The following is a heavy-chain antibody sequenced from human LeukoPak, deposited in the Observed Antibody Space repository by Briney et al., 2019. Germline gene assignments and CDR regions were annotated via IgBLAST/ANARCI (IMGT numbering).Heavy chain of an antibody. CDR1: GFTFSNAW. V-gene: IGHV3-15*01. Sequence: GGSLRLSCAASGFTFSNAWMSWVRQAPGKGLEWVGRIKSKTDGGTTDYAAPVKGRFTISRDDSKNTLYLQMNSLKTEDTAVYYCTTAPGIAVAGTFPRFDCWGQGTLATVSS. CDR2: IKSKTDGGTT. J-gene: IGHJ4*02. D-gene: IGHD6-19*01. CDR3: TTAPGIAVAGTFPRFDC.